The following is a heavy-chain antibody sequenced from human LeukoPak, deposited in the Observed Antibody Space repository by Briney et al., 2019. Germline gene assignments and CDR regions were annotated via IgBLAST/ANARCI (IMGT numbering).Heavy chain of an antibody. J-gene: IGHJ5*02. CDR2: VFYNGNT. CDR1: GGSISSYY. CDR3: ARNGAYGSGSYYPIDL. V-gene: IGHV4-59*01. Sequence: PSEILSLTCTVSGGSISSYYWSWIRQPPGKGLEWIGYVFYNGNTNYNPSLKGRVTMSLDMSKNHFSLKLTSVTAADTAVYHCARNGAYGSGSYYPIDLWGQGTLVTVSS. D-gene: IGHD3-10*01.